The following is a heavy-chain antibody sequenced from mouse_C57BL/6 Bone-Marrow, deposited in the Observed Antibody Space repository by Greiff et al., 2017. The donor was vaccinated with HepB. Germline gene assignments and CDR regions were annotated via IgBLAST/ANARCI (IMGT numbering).Heavy chain of an antibody. CDR2: VYPYNGGT. J-gene: IGHJ1*03. Sequence: EVQLQQSGPVLVKPGPSVKISCKASGFTFTDYYMHWVKQSHGKSLEWIGLVYPYNGGTSYNQKFKGKATLTVDTSSSTAYMELNSLTSEDSAVYYCARSLSTMVTTPYWYFDVWGTGTTVTVSS. CDR1: GFTFTDYY. D-gene: IGHD2-2*01. V-gene: IGHV1-36*01. CDR3: ARSLSTMVTTPYWYFDV.